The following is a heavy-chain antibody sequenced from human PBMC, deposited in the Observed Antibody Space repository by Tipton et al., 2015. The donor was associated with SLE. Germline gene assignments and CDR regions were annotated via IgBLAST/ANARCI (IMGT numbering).Heavy chain of an antibody. D-gene: IGHD4-11*01. CDR3: ARISNNDAFDI. Sequence: TLSLTCAVYGGSFSGYYWSWIRQPPGKGLEWIGEITHSGSTNYNPSLKSRVTISVDTSKNQFSLKLSSVTAADTAVYYCARISNNDAFDIWGQGTMVTVSS. CDR2: ITHSGST. CDR1: GGSFSGYY. J-gene: IGHJ3*02. V-gene: IGHV4-34*01.